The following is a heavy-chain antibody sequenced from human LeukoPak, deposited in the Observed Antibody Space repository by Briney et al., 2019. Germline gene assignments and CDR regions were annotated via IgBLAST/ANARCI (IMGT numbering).Heavy chain of an antibody. CDR1: GYSISSGYY. V-gene: IGHV4-38-2*01. J-gene: IGHJ4*02. CDR3: ARQRDGYNCDY. Sequence: PSETLSLTCAVSGYSISSGYYWGWIRQPPGKGLEWIGSIYRSGSTYYNPSLKSRVTISVDTSKNQFSLKLSSVAAAHTAVYYCARQRDGYNCDYWGQGTLVTVSS. CDR2: IYRSGST. D-gene: IGHD5-24*01.